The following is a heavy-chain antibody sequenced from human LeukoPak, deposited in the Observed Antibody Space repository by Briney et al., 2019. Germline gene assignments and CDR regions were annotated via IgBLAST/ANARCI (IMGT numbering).Heavy chain of an antibody. J-gene: IGHJ4*02. CDR2: IYHSGST. V-gene: IGHV4-30-2*01. CDR1: GGSISSGGYS. D-gene: IGHD3-9*01. Sequence: PSETLSLTCAVSGGSISSGGYSWSWIRQPPGKGLEWIGYIYHSGSTYYNPSLKSRVTISVDRSKIQFSLKLSSVTAADTAVYYCARGGILTGFYYFDYWGQGTLVTVSS. CDR3: ARGGILTGFYYFDY.